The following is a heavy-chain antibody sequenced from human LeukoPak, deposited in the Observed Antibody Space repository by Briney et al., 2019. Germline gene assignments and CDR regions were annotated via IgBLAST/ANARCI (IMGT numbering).Heavy chain of an antibody. V-gene: IGHV3-30*02. D-gene: IGHD5-24*01. CDR1: GFTFDSYG. Sequence: PGGSLRLSCEASGFTFDSYGMHWVRQAPGKGLEWVAFIRYAGGETYYADSVKGRFTISRDNAKNSLYLQMNSLRAEDTTVYYCARGGDGYNFWGQGTLVTVSS. CDR2: IRYAGGET. CDR3: ARGGDGYNF. J-gene: IGHJ4*02.